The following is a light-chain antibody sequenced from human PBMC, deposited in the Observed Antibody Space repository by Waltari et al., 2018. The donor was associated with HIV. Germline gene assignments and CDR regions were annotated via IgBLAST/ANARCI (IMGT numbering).Light chain of an antibody. CDR2: SNN. CDR3: AAWDDSLNGWV. CDR1: NSNSGSNT. J-gene: IGLJ3*02. V-gene: IGLV1-44*01. Sequence: QSVLTQPPSASGTPGHRATISCSGSNSNSGSNTVNWYQQLPGTAPKLRIYSNNQRPSGVPDRFSGSKSGTSASLAISGLQSEDEADYYCAAWDDSLNGWVFGGGTKLTVL.